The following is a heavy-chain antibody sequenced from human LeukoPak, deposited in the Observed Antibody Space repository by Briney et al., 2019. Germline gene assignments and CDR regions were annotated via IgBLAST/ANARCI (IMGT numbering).Heavy chain of an antibody. J-gene: IGHJ4*02. CDR3: ARLAGFGELFKHDDY. CDR1: GGSISNYY. V-gene: IGHV4-59*12. D-gene: IGHD3-10*01. CDR2: VHYSGST. Sequence: SETLSLTCTVSGGSISNYYWTWIRQPPGKGLEWIGFVHYSGSTYYNPSLASRVTISVDTSKNQFSLKLSSVTAADTAVYYCARLAGFGELFKHDDYWGQGTPVTVSS.